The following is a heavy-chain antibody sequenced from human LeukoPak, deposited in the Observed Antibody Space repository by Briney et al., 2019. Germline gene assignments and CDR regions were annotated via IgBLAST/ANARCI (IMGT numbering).Heavy chain of an antibody. Sequence: PGGSLRLSCATSGFTFSNYWMSWVRQAPGNGLEWAANIKRDGREIHYVDSVKGRFTISRDNTKNSVYLQMNSLRDEDTAVYYCARDPKWLDYWGQGTQVTVSS. CDR1: GFTFSNYW. D-gene: IGHD5-12*01. CDR3: ARDPKWLDY. J-gene: IGHJ4*02. CDR2: IKRDGREI. V-gene: IGHV3-7*01.